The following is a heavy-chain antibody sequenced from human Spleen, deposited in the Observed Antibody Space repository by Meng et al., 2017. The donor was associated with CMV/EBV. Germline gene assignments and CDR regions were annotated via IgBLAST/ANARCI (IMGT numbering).Heavy chain of an antibody. D-gene: IGHD2-8*01. CDR2: VYYTGFT. CDR1: TDSITHYY. V-gene: IGHV4-59*01. Sequence: SETLSLTCTVSTDSITHYYWSWIRQPPGRELEWIGNVYYTGFTKYNPSLKSRVTISVDTAKNHFSLKLSSVTAADTALYFCARLYTNYASLDYWGQGTLVTVSS. CDR3: ARLYTNYASLDY. J-gene: IGHJ4*02.